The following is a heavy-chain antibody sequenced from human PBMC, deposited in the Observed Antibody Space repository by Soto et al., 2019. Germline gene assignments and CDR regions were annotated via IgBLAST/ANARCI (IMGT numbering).Heavy chain of an antibody. V-gene: IGHV1-18*01. Sequence: GESLKISCKGSGYSFTSYGISWVRQAPGQGLEWMGWISAYNGNTNYAQKLQGRVTMTTDTSTSTAYMELRSLRSDDTAVYYCVSYPTPYYYYGMDVWGQGTTVTVSS. J-gene: IGHJ6*01. CDR1: GYSFTSYG. D-gene: IGHD3-16*02. CDR3: VSYPTPYYYYGMDV. CDR2: ISAYNGNT.